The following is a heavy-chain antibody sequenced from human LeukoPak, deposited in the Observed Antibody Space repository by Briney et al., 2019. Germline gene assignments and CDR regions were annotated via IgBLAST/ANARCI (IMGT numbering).Heavy chain of an antibody. CDR3: ATLTRTPPAACDY. J-gene: IGHJ4*02. CDR2: ISGSGSGGST. CDR1: GFTFSSSA. Sequence: GGSLRLSCAASGFTFSSSAMSWVRQAPGKGLEWVSSISGSGSGGSTYYADSVKGRFTISRDNSKNTLYLQMNSLRAEDTAVYYCATLTRTPPAACDYWGQGTLVTVSS. V-gene: IGHV3-23*01. D-gene: IGHD6-13*01.